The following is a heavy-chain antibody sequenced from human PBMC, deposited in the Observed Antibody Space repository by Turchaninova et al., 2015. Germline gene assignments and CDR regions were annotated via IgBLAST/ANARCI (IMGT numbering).Heavy chain of an antibody. J-gene: IGHJ4*02. Sequence: QVQLPESGPGLVKPSETLSLTCAVSGYSISSGYYWGWIRPPPGKGLEWIGRSYHGGSTYYNPSLKSRVTISVDTSKNQFSLKLSSVTAADTAVYYCARGSGNYQFDCWGQGTLVTVSS. CDR3: ARGSGNYQFDC. V-gene: IGHV4-38-2*01. D-gene: IGHD6-19*01. CDR2: SYHGGST. CDR1: GYSISSGYY.